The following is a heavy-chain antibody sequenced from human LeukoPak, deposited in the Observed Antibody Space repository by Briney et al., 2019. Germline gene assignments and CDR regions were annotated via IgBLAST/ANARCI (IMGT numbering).Heavy chain of an antibody. V-gene: IGHV1-3*01. J-gene: IGHJ4*02. D-gene: IGHD4-17*01. CDR3: ARDYGDYLRVFDY. CDR2: INAGNGNT. Sequence: ASVKVSCKASGYTFPSYAMHWVRQAPGQRLEWMGWINAGNGNTKYSQKFQGRVTITRDTSASTAYMELSSLRSEDTAVYYCARDYGDYLRVFDYWGQGTLVTVSS. CDR1: GYTFPSYA.